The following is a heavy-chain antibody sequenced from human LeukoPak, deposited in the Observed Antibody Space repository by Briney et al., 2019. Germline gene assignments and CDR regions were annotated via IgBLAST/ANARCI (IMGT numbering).Heavy chain of an antibody. Sequence: GGSLRLSCAASGFTVSSNYMSWVRQAPGKGLEWVSVIYSGGSTYYADSVKGRFTISRDNSKNTLYLQMSSLRAEDTAVYYCAREGSSGWYVGYWGQGTLVTVSS. V-gene: IGHV3-53*01. CDR1: GFTVSSNY. J-gene: IGHJ4*02. CDR3: AREGSSGWYVGY. D-gene: IGHD6-19*01. CDR2: IYSGGST.